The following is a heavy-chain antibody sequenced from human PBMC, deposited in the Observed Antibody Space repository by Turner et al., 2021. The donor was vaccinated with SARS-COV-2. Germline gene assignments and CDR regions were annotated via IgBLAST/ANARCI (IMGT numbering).Heavy chain of an antibody. CDR3: ATETAVAGTPENYYYYYGMDV. J-gene: IGHJ6*02. CDR2: FDPEDGET. CDR1: GYTLTALS. D-gene: IGHD6-19*01. V-gene: IGHV1-24*01. Sequence: QVQVVQSGAEVKKPGASVTVPSKVSGYTLTALSMHWVRQAPGRGLEWMGGFDPEDGETIYAQKFQGRITMTEDTSTDTAYMELSSLRSEDTAVYYCATETAVAGTPENYYYYYGMDVWGQGTTVTVSS.